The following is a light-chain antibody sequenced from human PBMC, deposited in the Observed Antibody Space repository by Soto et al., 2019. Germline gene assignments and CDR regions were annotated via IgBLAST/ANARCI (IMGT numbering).Light chain of an antibody. Sequence: DIQMTQSASTLSASVGDRVTITCRASQSSSTWLAWYQQKPGKAPKLLIYKASSLEGGVPSRFSGSGSGTEFYITISSLQPDDFATYYCQQYNTYPLTFGGGTTVEIK. CDR2: KAS. CDR1: QSSSTW. J-gene: IGKJ4*01. V-gene: IGKV1-5*03. CDR3: QQYNTYPLT.